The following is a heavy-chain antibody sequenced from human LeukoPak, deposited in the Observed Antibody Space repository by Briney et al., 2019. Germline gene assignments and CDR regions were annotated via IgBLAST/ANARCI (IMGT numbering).Heavy chain of an antibody. Sequence: GGSLRLSCAASGFTFSSYAMHWVRQAPGKGLEWVAVISYDGSNKYYADSVKGRFTISRDNSKNTLYLQVNSLRAEDTAVYYCARSDHTYYYDSSGYTQPVDWGQGTLVTVSS. CDR2: ISYDGSNK. CDR1: GFTFSSYA. V-gene: IGHV3-30-3*01. D-gene: IGHD3-22*01. CDR3: ARSDHTYYYDSSGYTQPVD. J-gene: IGHJ4*02.